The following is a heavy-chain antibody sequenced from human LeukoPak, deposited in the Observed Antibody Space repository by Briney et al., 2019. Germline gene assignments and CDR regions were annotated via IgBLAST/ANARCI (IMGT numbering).Heavy chain of an antibody. D-gene: IGHD1-7*01. Sequence: QPGGSLRLSCAASGFTFSSYEMNWVRQAPGKGLEWVSYISTSSNTRYYADSVKGRFTISRDNAKNSLYLQMNSLRVEDAAVYYCARELSGTTSYYFDYWGQGTLVTVSS. CDR3: ARELSGTTSYYFDY. CDR2: ISTSSNTR. V-gene: IGHV3-48*03. J-gene: IGHJ4*02. CDR1: GFTFSSYE.